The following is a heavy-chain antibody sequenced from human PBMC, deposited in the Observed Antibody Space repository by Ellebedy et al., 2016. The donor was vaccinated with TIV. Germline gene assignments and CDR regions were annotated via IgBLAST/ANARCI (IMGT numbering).Heavy chain of an antibody. V-gene: IGHV3-7*01. CDR3: ATLGGRQRYSD. D-gene: IGHD6-6*01. J-gene: IGHJ4*02. CDR2: IKQDGSKT. CDR1: GFTFSSYW. Sequence: GESLKISCAASGFTFSSYWMSWVRQAPGKGLEWVANIKQDGSKTYHVDAVKGRFTISRDNARNSLYLQMNNLRVEDTAVYYCATLGGRQRYSDWGQGSLVTVST.